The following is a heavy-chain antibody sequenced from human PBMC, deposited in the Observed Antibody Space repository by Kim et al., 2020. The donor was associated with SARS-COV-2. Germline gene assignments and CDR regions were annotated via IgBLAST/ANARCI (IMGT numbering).Heavy chain of an antibody. CDR3: ARAEAAGHRDLPDY. CDR1: GFTFDDYG. J-gene: IGHJ4*02. CDR2: INWNGGST. V-gene: IGHV3-20*01. D-gene: IGHD6-13*01. Sequence: GGSLRLSCAASGFTFDDYGMSWVRQAPGKGLEWVSGINWNGGSTGYADSVKGRFTISRDNAKNSLYLQMNSLRAEDTALYHCARAEAAGHRDLPDYWGQGTLVTVSS.